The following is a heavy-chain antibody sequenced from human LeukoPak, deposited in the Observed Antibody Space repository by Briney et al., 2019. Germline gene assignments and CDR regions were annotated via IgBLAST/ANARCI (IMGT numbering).Heavy chain of an antibody. CDR2: INHSGST. V-gene: IGHV4-34*01. CDR3: ARSIMAVAGFDP. Sequence: PSETLSLTCAVYGGSFSGYYWSWIRQPPGKGLEWIGEINHSGSTNYNPSLKSRVTISVDTSKNQFSLKLSSVTAADTAVYYCARSIMAVAGFDPWGQGTLVTVSS. J-gene: IGHJ5*02. D-gene: IGHD6-19*01. CDR1: GGSFSGYY.